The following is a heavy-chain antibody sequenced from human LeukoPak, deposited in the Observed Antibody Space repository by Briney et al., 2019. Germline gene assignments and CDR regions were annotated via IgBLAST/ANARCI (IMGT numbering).Heavy chain of an antibody. J-gene: IGHJ5*02. V-gene: IGHV4-59*11. Sequence: PSETLSLSCSVSGDSISGHYWSWIRQPPGKGLEWIGYIFYSGSTNYNPSLRSRVTISVDMSKNQFSLKLSSVTAADTAVYYCAKHLTNAYYDMIWFDPWGQGTLVTVSS. CDR2: IFYSGST. CDR1: GDSISGHY. D-gene: IGHD3-16*01. CDR3: AKHLTNAYYDMIWFDP.